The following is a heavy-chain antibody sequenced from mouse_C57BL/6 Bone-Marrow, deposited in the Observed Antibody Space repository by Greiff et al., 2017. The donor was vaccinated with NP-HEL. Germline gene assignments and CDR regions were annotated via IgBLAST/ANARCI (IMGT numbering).Heavy chain of an antibody. Sequence: QVQLQQPGAELVKPGASVKMSCKASGYTFTSYWITWVKQRPGQGLEWIGDIYPGSGSTNYNEKFKSKATLTVDTSSSTAYMQLSSLTSEDSAVYYCARALYGNPAWFAYWAKGLWSLSLQ. J-gene: IGHJ3*01. D-gene: IGHD2-1*01. V-gene: IGHV1-55*01. CDR2: IYPGSGST. CDR3: ARALYGNPAWFAY. CDR1: GYTFTSYW.